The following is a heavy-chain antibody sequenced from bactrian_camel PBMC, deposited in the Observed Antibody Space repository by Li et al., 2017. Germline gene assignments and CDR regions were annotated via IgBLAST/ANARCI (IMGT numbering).Heavy chain of an antibody. CDR1: GPRYSSYC. J-gene: IGHJ4*01. D-gene: IGHD4*01. Sequence: HVQLVESGGGSVPAGGSLRLSCVHSGPRYSSYCLGWFRQRPGEERARVATIDGDGRTTYADSVKGRFAISKDNARNTVYLQMNSLKPEDTAMYYCAAAQLLSANLMLNSIDYRGWGKGTQVNV. CDR3: AAAQLLSANLMLNSIDYRG. CDR2: IDGDGRT. V-gene: IGHV3-3*01.